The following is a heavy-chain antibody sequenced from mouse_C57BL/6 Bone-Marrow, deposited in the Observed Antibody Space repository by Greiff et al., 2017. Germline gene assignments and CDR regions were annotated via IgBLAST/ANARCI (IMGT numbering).Heavy chain of an antibody. J-gene: IGHJ1*03. CDR1: GYTFTSYG. CDR3: ARLLRWYFDV. V-gene: IGHV1-81*01. CDR2: IYPRSGNT. Sequence: VMLVESGAELARPGASVKLSCKASGYTFTSYGISWVKQRTGQGLEWIGEIYPRSGNTYYNEKFKGKATLTADKSSSTAYMELRSLTSEDSAVYFCARLLRWYFDVWGTGTTVTVSS.